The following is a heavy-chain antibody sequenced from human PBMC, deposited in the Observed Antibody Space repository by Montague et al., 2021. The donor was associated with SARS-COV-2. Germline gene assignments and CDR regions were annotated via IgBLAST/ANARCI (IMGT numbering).Heavy chain of an antibody. CDR3: ARIATDITGPFDI. J-gene: IGHJ3*02. CDR2: IWYDGSNE. V-gene: IGHV3-33*01. Sequence: SLRLSCAASGFIFSSYGMHWVRQAPGKGLEWVAHIWYDGSNENYVDSVKGRFTISRDNFKNTLYLQWSSLKSSDTGMYFCARIATDITGPFDIWGQGTMVIVSS. CDR1: GFIFSSYG. D-gene: IGHD1-14*01.